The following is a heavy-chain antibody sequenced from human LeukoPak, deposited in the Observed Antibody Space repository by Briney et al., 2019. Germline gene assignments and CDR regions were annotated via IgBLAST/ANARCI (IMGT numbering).Heavy chain of an antibody. CDR3: ARGADIVVVPAAIPFDY. CDR2: ISAYNGNT. J-gene: IGHJ4*02. V-gene: IGHV1-18*01. D-gene: IGHD2-2*02. CDR1: GYTFTSYG. Sequence: ASGKVSCKASGYTFTSYGISWVRQAPGQGLEWMGWISAYNGNTNYAQKLQGRVTMTTDTSTSTAYMELRSLRSDDTAVYYCARGADIVVVPAAIPFDYWGQGTLVTVSS.